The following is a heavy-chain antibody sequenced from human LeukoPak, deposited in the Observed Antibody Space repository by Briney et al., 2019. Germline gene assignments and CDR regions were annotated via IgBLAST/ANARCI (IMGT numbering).Heavy chain of an antibody. CDR3: AKDRGKDYYDSSGYSSDY. CDR1: AFTLSTYA. V-gene: IGHV3-23*01. CDR2: ISAGKGNT. D-gene: IGHD3-22*01. Sequence: GGSLRLSCAASAFTLSTYAMSWVRQAPGKGLEWVSGISAGKGNTYYADSVKGRFTISRDNSKNTLYLQMNSLRAEDTAVYYCAKDRGKDYYDSSGYSSDYWGQGTLVTVSS. J-gene: IGHJ4*02.